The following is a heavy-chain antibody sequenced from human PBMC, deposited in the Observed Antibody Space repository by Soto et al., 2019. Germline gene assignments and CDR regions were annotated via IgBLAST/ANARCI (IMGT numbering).Heavy chain of an antibody. CDR1: GGSISSGGYY. CDR3: ARTDEAAAGTGDAFDI. D-gene: IGHD6-13*01. V-gene: IGHV4-31*03. CDR2: IYYSGST. J-gene: IGHJ3*02. Sequence: QVQLQESGPGLVKPSQTLSLTCTVSGGSISSGGYYWSWIRQHPGKGLEWIGYIYYSGSTYYNPSLKSRVTISVDTSKNQFSLKLSSVTAADTAVYYCARTDEAAAGTGDAFDIWGQGTMVTVSS.